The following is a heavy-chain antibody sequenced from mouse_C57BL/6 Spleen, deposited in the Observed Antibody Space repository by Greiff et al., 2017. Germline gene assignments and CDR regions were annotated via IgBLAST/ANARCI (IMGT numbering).Heavy chain of an antibody. CDR3: ARHGPYYFDY. CDR2: ISSGGSYT. V-gene: IGHV5-6*01. Sequence: EVQVVESGGDLVKPGGSLKLSCSASGFTFSSYGMSWVRQTPDKRLEWVATISSGGSYTYYPDSVKGRFTISRDNAKNTLYLQMSSLKSEDTAMYYCARHGPYYFDYWGQGTTLTVSS. J-gene: IGHJ2*01. CDR1: GFTFSSYG.